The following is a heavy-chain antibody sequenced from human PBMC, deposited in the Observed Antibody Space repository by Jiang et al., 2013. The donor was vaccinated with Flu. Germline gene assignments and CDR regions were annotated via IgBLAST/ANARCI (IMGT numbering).Heavy chain of an antibody. V-gene: IGHV1-24*01. CDR1: GYTLTELS. CDR2: FDPEDGET. J-gene: IGHJ3*02. CDR3: ATGHYDSSGYPTRAFDI. D-gene: IGHD3-22*01. Sequence: GAEVKKPGASVKVSCKVSGYTLTELSMHWVRQAPGKGLEWMGGFDPEDGETIYAQKFQGRVTMTEDTSTDTAYMELSSLRSEDTAVYYCATGHYDSSGYPTRAFDIWGQGTMVTVSS.